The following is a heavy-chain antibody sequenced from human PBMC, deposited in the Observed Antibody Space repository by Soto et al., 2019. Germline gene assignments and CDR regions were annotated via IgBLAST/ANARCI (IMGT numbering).Heavy chain of an antibody. CDR1: GDSVSINSAA. Sequence: QTLSLTCAISGDSVSINSAACNWIRQSPSRGLEWLGRTYYRSKWYNDYAVSVKSRITINPDTSKNKISLQLNSLTPDDAAVYYCASEGGSSRTCDNWFDPWGQGTLVRVSS. CDR2: TYYRSKWYN. V-gene: IGHV6-1*01. CDR3: ASEGGSSRTCDNWFDP. J-gene: IGHJ5*02. D-gene: IGHD6-13*01.